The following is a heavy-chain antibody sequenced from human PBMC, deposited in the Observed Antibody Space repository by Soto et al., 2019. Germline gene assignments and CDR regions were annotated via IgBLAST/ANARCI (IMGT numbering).Heavy chain of an antibody. CDR2: IIPFFGTS. V-gene: IGHV1-69*01. J-gene: IGHJ6*02. CDR3: ARVCHITSDSMAV. D-gene: IGHD2-2*01. Sequence: QVQLVQSGAEVKKPGSWVKVSCEASGVTFSSYPINWVRQAPGQGLEWMGGIIPFFGTSNYAQKFQGRVTITADDSTSTAYMELRSLRSKGTAVYYCARVCHITSDSMAVGGQGTTVTVSS. CDR1: GVTFSSYP.